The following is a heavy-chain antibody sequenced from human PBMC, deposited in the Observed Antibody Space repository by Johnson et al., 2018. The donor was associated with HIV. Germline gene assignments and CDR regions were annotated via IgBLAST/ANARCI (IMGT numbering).Heavy chain of an antibody. J-gene: IGHJ3*02. CDR3: ARDYSNPPHAFDI. Sequence: QVQLVESGGGLVQPGGSLRLSCAASGFTFNTYGMHWVRQAPGKGLEWVAVISYDGSNKYYADSVKGRFTIPRDNSKNTLYLQLNGLRAEDTAVYYCARDYSNPPHAFDIWGQGTMVTVSS. CDR1: GFTFNTYG. V-gene: IGHV3-30*03. D-gene: IGHD4-11*01. CDR2: ISYDGSNK.